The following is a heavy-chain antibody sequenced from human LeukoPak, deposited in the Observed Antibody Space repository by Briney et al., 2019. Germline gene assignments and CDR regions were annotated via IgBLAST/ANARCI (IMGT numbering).Heavy chain of an antibody. CDR3: ASQDSYYYGSGSYLPFQAFYYYGMDV. V-gene: IGHV4-59*08. CDR1: GSSISSYY. Sequence: PSETLSLTCTVSGSSISSYYWSWIRQPPGKGLEWIGYIYYSGSTNYNPSLKSRVTISVDTSKNQFSLKLSSVTAADTAVYYCASQDSYYYGSGSYLPFQAFYYYGMDVWGQGTTVTVSS. J-gene: IGHJ6*02. CDR2: IYYSGST. D-gene: IGHD3-10*01.